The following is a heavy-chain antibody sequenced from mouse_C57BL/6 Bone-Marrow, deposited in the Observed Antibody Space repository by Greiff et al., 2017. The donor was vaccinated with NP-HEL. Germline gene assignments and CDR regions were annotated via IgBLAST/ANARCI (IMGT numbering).Heavy chain of an antibody. V-gene: IGHV1-87*01. Sequence: THSWTQWVKKRPGQGPEWNGALYPGNGDTRYHQKFNGQATLTADKSSSTAYMQLSSLTSEDSAVYYCAWWLFAYWGQGTLVTVSA. CDR2: GQGPEWNG. J-gene: IGHJ3*01. D-gene: IGHD1-1*02. CDR3: SEDSAVYYCAWWLFAY.